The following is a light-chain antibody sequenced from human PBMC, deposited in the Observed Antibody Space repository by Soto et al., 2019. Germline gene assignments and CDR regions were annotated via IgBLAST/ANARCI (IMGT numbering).Light chain of an antibody. V-gene: IGKV3-11*01. CDR1: QSVSSSY. Sequence: EIVLTQSPGTLSLSPGERATLSCRASQSVSSSYLAWYQQKPGQAPRLLIYDASNRATGIPARFSGSGSGTDFTLTISSLEPEDFAVYYCQQRNNWTFGQGTKVEIK. CDR3: QQRNNWT. CDR2: DAS. J-gene: IGKJ1*01.